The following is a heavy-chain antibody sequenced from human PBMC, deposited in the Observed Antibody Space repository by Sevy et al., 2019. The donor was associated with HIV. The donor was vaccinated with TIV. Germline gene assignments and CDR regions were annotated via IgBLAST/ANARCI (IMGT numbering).Heavy chain of an antibody. D-gene: IGHD2-8*01. Sequence: GGSLRLSCAASGFDFSIYSMSWVRQAPGTGLEWVSTLSFGCGKINYANSVQGRFTVSRYNSKSSAYLQMNNMRVEDTAGYYIAREVCTKPHDYWGQGTLVTVSS. CDR2: LSFGCGKI. CDR3: AREVCTKPHDY. J-gene: IGHJ4*02. CDR1: GFDFSIYS. V-gene: IGHV3-23*01.